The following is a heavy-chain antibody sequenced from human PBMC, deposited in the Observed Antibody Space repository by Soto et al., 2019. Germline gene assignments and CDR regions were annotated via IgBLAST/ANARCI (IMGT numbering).Heavy chain of an antibody. CDR1: GGSFSGYY. V-gene: IGHV4-34*01. CDR2: INHSGST. Sequence: QVQLQQWGAGLLKPSETLSLTCAVYGGSFSGYYWSWIRQPPGKGLEWIGEINHSGSTNYNPSLKSRVTISVDTSKNQFSLKLSSVTAADTAVYYCARVYGDHFNHFDYWGQGTLVTVSS. D-gene: IGHD4-17*01. CDR3: ARVYGDHFNHFDY. J-gene: IGHJ4*02.